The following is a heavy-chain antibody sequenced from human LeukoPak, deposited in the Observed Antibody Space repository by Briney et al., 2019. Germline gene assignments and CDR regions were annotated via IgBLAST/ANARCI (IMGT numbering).Heavy chain of an antibody. CDR1: GFTFSSYA. Sequence: QPGGSLRLSCAASGFTFSSYAMSWVRQAPGKGLEWVSAISGSGGSTYYADSVKGRFTISRDTSKNTLYLQMNSLRAEDTAIYYCAKADGPDYGDYSFDYWGQGTLVTVSS. CDR3: AKADGPDYGDYSFDY. D-gene: IGHD4-17*01. CDR2: ISGSGGST. J-gene: IGHJ4*02. V-gene: IGHV3-23*01.